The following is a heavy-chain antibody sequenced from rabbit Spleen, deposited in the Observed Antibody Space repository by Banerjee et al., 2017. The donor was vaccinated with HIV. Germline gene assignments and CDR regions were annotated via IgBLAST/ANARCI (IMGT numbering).Heavy chain of an antibody. D-gene: IGHD4-2*01. V-gene: IGHV1S40*01. CDR1: GFSFSSRNY. J-gene: IGHJ4*01. Sequence: QSLEESGGDLVKPGASLTLTCTASGFSFSSRNYMCWVRQAPGKGLEWIGCIYTGNGKTYYASWAKGRFTISKTSSTTVTLQMTSLTAADTATYFCARDAGTGDYIDVYFNLWGQGTLVTVS. CDR2: IYTGNGKT. CDR3: ARDAGTGDYIDVYFNL.